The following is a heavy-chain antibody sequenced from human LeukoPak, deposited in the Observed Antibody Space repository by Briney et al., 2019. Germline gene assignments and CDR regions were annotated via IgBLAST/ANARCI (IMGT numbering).Heavy chain of an antibody. D-gene: IGHD2-2*01. CDR2: INHSGST. Sequence: SETLSLTCAVYGGSFSGYYWSWIRQPPGKGLEWIGEINHSGSTNCNPSLKSRVTISVDTSKNQFSLKLSSVTAADTAVYYCASTGYCSSTSCPRPGRYWGQGTLVTVSS. CDR1: GGSFSGYY. V-gene: IGHV4-34*01. J-gene: IGHJ4*02. CDR3: ASTGYCSSTSCPRPGRY.